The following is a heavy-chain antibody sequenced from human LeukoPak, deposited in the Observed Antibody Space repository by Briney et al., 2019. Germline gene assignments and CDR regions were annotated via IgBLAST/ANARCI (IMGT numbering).Heavy chain of an antibody. V-gene: IGHV1-18*01. CDR3: ARDDWYYDSSGYRGDY. CDR1: GYTFTSYG. Sequence: ASVTVSCKASGYTFTSYGISWVRQAPGQGLEWMGWISAYNGNTNYAQKLQGRVTMTTDTSTSIAYMELRSLRSDDTAAYYCARDDWYYDSSGYRGDYWGQGTLVTVSS. J-gene: IGHJ4*02. D-gene: IGHD3-22*01. CDR2: ISAYNGNT.